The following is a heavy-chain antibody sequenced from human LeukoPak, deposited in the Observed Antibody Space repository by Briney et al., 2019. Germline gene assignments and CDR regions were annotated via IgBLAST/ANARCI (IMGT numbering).Heavy chain of an antibody. Sequence: GGSLRLSCAASGFTFSSYGIHWVRQAPGKGLEWVAFIRYGGSNKYYADSVKGRFTISRDNSKNTLYLQMNSLRAEDMALYYCAKGGGGRLIYYYYMDVWGKGTTVTVSS. V-gene: IGHV3-30*02. CDR1: GFTFSSYG. CDR3: AKGGGGRLIYYYYMDV. J-gene: IGHJ6*03. CDR2: IRYGGSNK. D-gene: IGHD3-16*01.